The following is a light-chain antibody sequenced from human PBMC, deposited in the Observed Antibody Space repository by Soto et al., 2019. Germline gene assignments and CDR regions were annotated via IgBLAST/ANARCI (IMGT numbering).Light chain of an antibody. CDR3: MQSTQLPPT. V-gene: IGKV2D-29*02. Sequence: DVVMTQTPLSLSVTPGQPASISCKSSQSLLHNGGETFLFWYLQKPGQSPQLLIYEVSNQFSGVPDRFSGSGSGTDFTLEISRVEAEDVGIYYCMQSTQLPPTFGQGTRLGIK. CDR1: QSLLHNGGETF. CDR2: EVS. J-gene: IGKJ5*01.